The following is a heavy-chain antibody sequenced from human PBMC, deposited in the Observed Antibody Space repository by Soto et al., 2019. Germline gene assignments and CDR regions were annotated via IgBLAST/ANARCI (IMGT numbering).Heavy chain of an antibody. V-gene: IGHV3-23*01. J-gene: IGHJ4*02. D-gene: IGHD3-3*01. Sequence: GGSLRLSCAASGFTFSSYAMSWVRQAPGKGLEWVSAISGSGGSTYYADSVKGRFTISRDNSKNTLYLQMNSLRAEDTAVYYCAKGTYYDFWCGYHEFDYWGQGTLVTVSS. CDR2: ISGSGGST. CDR3: AKGTYYDFWCGYHEFDY. CDR1: GFTFSSYA.